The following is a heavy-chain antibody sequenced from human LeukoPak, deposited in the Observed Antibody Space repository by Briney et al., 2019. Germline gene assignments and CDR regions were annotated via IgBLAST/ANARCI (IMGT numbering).Heavy chain of an antibody. CDR3: ARGKDYDILTGYLAGYYYYYYMDV. J-gene: IGHJ6*03. D-gene: IGHD3-9*01. CDR2: INPNSGGT. Sequence: ASVKVSCKASGYTFTGYYTHWVRQAPGQGLEWVGWINPNSGGTNYAQKFQGRVTMTRDTSISTAYMELSRLRSDDTAVYYCARGKDYDILTGYLAGYYYYYYMDVWGKGTTVTVSS. CDR1: GYTFTGYY. V-gene: IGHV1-2*02.